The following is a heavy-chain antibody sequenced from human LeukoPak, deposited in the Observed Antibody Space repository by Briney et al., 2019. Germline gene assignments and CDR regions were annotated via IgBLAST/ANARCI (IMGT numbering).Heavy chain of an antibody. D-gene: IGHD3-10*01. Sequence: SETLSLTCAVYGGSFSGYYWSWIRQPPGKGLEWIGEINHSGSTNYNPSLKSRVTISVDTSKNQFSLKLSSVTTADTAVYYCARGRPRYYYGSGSYYRGPFDYWGQGTLVTVSS. V-gene: IGHV4-34*01. CDR3: ARGRPRYYYGSGSYYRGPFDY. CDR2: INHSGST. J-gene: IGHJ4*02. CDR1: GGSFSGYY.